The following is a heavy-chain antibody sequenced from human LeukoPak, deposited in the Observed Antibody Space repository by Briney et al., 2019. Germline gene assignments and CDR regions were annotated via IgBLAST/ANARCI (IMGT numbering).Heavy chain of an antibody. J-gene: IGHJ3*02. CDR1: GGSISSSSYY. V-gene: IGHV4-39*07. Sequence: SETLSLTCTVSGGSISSSSYYWGWIRQPPGKGLEWIGSIYSSGSTYYNSSLKSRVIILIDTAKNHFSLNLSSVTAADTAVYYCARSDGYGLVGIWGQGTMVTVSS. CDR2: IYSSGST. D-gene: IGHD3-10*01. CDR3: ARSDGYGLVGI.